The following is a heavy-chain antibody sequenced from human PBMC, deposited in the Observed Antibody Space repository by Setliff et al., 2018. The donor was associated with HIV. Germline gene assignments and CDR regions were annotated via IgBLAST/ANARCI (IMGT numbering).Heavy chain of an antibody. V-gene: IGHV4-34*01. D-gene: IGHD6-19*01. CDR1: GGSVSGYY. J-gene: IGHJ5*02. Sequence: SETLSLTCAVYGGSVSGYYWSWIRQPPGKGLEWIGEIDHSGSTNYNPSLKSRVTISVDTSKNQFSLKLSSVTAADTAVYYCIIAYSSGRFDPWGQGTPVTVSS. CDR3: IIAYSSGRFDP. CDR2: IDHSGST.